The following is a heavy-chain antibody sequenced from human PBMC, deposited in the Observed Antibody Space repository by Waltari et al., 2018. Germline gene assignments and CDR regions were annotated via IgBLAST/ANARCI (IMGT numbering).Heavy chain of an antibody. V-gene: IGHV3-7*01. CDR1: GITFISYW. Sequence: EVDLVESGGGLVRPGGSLNLSCADSGITFISYWRTWVRQAPGGGLEWVANMNQDGNERNYVDSVKGRFTISRDNAKNSLYLQMNSLRAEDTALYYCVRGQDADYWGQGALVTVSS. J-gene: IGHJ4*02. CDR2: MNQDGNER. CDR3: VRGQDADY.